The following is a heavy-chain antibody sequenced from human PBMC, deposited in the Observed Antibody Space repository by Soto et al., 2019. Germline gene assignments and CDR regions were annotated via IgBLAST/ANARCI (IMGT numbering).Heavy chain of an antibody. Sequence: ASVKVSCKASGYTLTELSMHWVRQAPGKGLEWMGGFDPEDGETIYAQKFQGRVTMTEDTSTDTAYMELSSLRSEDTAVYYCATDQGGSYYRLDGFDIWGQGTMVTVSS. CDR3: ATDQGGSYYRLDGFDI. V-gene: IGHV1-24*01. CDR2: FDPEDGET. J-gene: IGHJ3*02. D-gene: IGHD1-26*01. CDR1: GYTLTELS.